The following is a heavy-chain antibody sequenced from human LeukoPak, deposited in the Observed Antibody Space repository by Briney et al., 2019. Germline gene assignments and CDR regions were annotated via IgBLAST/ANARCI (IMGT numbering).Heavy chain of an antibody. CDR2: IYYSGST. D-gene: IGHD6-13*01. V-gene: IGHV4-59*01. CDR1: GGSISSYY. J-gene: IGHJ4*02. Sequence: SETLSLTCTVSGGSISSYYWSWIRQPPGKGLEWIGYIYYSGSTNYNPSLKSRVTISVDTSKNQFSLKLSSVTAADTAVYYCARGPGIAAAGANTDYWGQGTLVTVSS. CDR3: ARGPGIAAAGANTDY.